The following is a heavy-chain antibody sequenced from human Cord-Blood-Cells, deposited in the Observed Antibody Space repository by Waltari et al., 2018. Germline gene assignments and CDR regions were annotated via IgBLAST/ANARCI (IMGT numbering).Heavy chain of an antibody. J-gene: IGHJ6*03. V-gene: IGHV1-2*02. Sequence: QVQLVQSGAEVKKPGASVKVSCKASGYTFTGYYMPWVRQAPGQGLEWMGWINPNSGGTNYAQKFQGRVTMTRDTSISTAYMELSRLRSDDTAVYYCARNKVVVPAAIGYYYMDVWGKGTTVTVSS. CDR3: ARNKVVVPAAIGYYYMDV. D-gene: IGHD2-2*01. CDR2: INPNSGGT. CDR1: GYTFTGYY.